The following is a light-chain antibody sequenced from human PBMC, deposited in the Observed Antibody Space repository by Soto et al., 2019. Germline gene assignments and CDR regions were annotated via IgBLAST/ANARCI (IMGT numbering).Light chain of an antibody. CDR3: MQATQFPHT. J-gene: IGKJ2*01. V-gene: IGKV2-24*01. Sequence: DVVMTQTPLSSTVTLGQPASISCRSSQSLVHSGGSTYLSWLHQRPGQPPRLLIYEIFNRFSGVPDRFSGSGAGTDFTLKSSRVEAEDVGVYYCMQATQFPHTFGQGTKLDIK. CDR2: EIF. CDR1: QSLVHSGGSTY.